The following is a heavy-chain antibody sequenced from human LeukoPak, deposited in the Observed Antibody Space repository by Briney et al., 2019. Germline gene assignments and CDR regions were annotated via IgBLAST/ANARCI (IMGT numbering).Heavy chain of an antibody. Sequence: ETLSLTCTVSGGSISSYYWSWIRQPAGKGLEWIGRIYTSGSTNYNPSLKSRVTMSVDTSKNQFSLKLSSVTAADTAVYYCARDITCVAGHYYYGMDVWGQGTTVTVSS. V-gene: IGHV4-4*07. D-gene: IGHD3-10*01. J-gene: IGHJ6*02. CDR1: GGSISSYY. CDR3: ARDITCVAGHYYYGMDV. CDR2: IYTSGST.